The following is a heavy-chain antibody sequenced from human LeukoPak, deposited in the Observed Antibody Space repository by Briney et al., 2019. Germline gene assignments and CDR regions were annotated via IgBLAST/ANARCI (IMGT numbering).Heavy chain of an antibody. J-gene: IGHJ6*03. CDR2: INPNSGGT. CDR3: AKHYCSSTSCYGAYYYYYMDV. CDR1: GYTFTGYY. D-gene: IGHD2-2*01. Sequence: GASVKVSCKASGYTFTGYYMHWVRQAPGQGPEWMGWINPNSGGTNYAQKFQGRVTMTRDTSISTAYMELSRLRSDDTAVYYCAKHYCSSTSCYGAYYYYYMDVWGKGTTVTISS. V-gene: IGHV1-2*02.